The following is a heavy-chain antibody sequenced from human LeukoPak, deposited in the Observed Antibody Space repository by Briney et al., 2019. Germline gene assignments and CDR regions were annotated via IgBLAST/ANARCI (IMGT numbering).Heavy chain of an antibody. D-gene: IGHD4/OR15-4a*01. Sequence: GGSLRLSCAASGFTVSSNYMSWVRQAPGKGLEWVSVIYSGGSTYYADSVKGRFTISRDNSKNTLYLQMNSLRAEDTAVYFCARDPSAMVTKYYFDFWGQGTLVTASS. V-gene: IGHV3-66*01. CDR2: IYSGGST. CDR3: ARDPSAMVTKYYFDF. J-gene: IGHJ4*02. CDR1: GFTVSSNY.